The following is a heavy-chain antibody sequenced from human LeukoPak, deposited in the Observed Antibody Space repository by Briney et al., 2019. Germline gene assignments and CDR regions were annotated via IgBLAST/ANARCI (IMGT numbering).Heavy chain of an antibody. CDR2: TNPNSGGT. V-gene: IGHV1-2*02. CDR1: GYSFTGYF. J-gene: IGHJ4*02. D-gene: IGHD5-24*01. CDR3: ARDSPESRDGYNYFDY. Sequence: GASVKVSCKASGYSFTGYFWHWVRQAPGQGLEWMAWTNPNSGGTNYAQKFQGRVTMTRDTSISTAYMELSRLRSDDAAVYYCARDSPESRDGYNYFDYWGQGTLVTVSS.